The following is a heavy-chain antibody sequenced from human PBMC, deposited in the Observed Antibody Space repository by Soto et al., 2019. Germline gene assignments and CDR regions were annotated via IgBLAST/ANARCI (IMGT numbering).Heavy chain of an antibody. D-gene: IGHD3-10*01. Sequence: PSETLSLTCAVSGGSINSGGYSWSWIRQPPGKGLERIGYIYQSGSTYYNPSLKSRVTISIDRSKNQFSLKLSSVTAADTAVYYCARGSGYSPHYYFDYWGQGTLVTVSS. CDR3: ARGSGYSPHYYFDY. V-gene: IGHV4-30-2*01. CDR2: IYQSGST. CDR1: GGSINSGGYS. J-gene: IGHJ4*02.